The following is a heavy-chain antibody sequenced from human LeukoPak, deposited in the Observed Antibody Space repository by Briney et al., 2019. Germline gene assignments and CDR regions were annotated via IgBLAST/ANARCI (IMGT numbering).Heavy chain of an antibody. Sequence: GGSLRLSCAASGFTFSSYAMTWVRQAPGKGLEWVSGMGGSGYSTYYADSVKGRFTISRDNSKSTLYLQMSSLRAEDTAVYYCAKDRYDSGGYYSYYFDCWGQGTLVTVSS. CDR2: MGGSGYST. CDR3: AKDRYDSGGYYSYYFDC. CDR1: GFTFSSYA. V-gene: IGHV3-23*01. D-gene: IGHD3-22*01. J-gene: IGHJ4*02.